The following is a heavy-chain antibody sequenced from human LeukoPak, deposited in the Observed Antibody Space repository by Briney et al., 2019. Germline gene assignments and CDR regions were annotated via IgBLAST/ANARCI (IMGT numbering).Heavy chain of an antibody. CDR3: ARHRDYYRSRYDLTCGPLTLEF. Sequence: SETLSLTCTVSGGSISSGDYYWTWIRQPPGKGLEWIGYIYKRGYTYYNPSLKSRVTMSIDTSKSQFSLNLGSATAADTAVYYCARHRDYYRSRYDLTCGPLTLEFWGQETLVTVSS. V-gene: IGHV4-30-4*08. CDR1: GGSISSGDYY. J-gene: IGHJ4*02. D-gene: IGHD3-22*01. CDR2: IYKRGYT.